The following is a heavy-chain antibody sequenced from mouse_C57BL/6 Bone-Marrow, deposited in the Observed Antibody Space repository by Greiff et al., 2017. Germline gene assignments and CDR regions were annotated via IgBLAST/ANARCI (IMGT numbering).Heavy chain of an antibody. V-gene: IGHV1-64*01. CDR3: ARRNYYGSRFDY. J-gene: IGHJ2*01. CDR2: IHPNSGST. Sequence: QVQLQQPGAELVKPGASVKLSCKASGYTFTSYWMHWVKQRPGQGLEWIGMIHPNSGSTNYNEKFKSKATLTVDKSSSTAYMQLSSLTSEDSAVYYGARRNYYGSRFDYWGQGTIVTVSS. CDR1: GYTFTSYW. D-gene: IGHD1-1*01.